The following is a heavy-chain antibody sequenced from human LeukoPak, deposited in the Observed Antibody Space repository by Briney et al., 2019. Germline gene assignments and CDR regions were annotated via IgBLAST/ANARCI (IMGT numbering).Heavy chain of an antibody. Sequence: SETLSLTCTVSGYSISSGYYWGWIRQPPGKGLEWIGSIYHSGSTYYNPSLKSRVTISVDTSKNQFSLKLSSVTAADTAVYYCARVRRSHFDYWGQGTLVTVSS. CDR3: ARVRRSHFDY. D-gene: IGHD4-17*01. V-gene: IGHV4-38-2*02. CDR1: GYSISSGYY. J-gene: IGHJ4*02. CDR2: IYHSGST.